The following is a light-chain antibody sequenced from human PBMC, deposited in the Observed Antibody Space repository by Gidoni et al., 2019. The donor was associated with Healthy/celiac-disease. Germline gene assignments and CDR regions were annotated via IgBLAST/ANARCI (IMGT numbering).Light chain of an antibody. CDR3: MQALQTPIT. J-gene: IGKJ5*01. CDR2: LRS. Sequence: DVAVSPSPLSLSVTPGEPASSSCRSSQSRLHSTGYEYLDWYLQRQGQTPQLLFYLRSNRASGVPGRVSGSGSGTDFTMKISRVEAVAVGIYYCMQALQTPITFGQGTRLDIK. CDR1: QSRLHSTGYEY. V-gene: IGKV2-28*01.